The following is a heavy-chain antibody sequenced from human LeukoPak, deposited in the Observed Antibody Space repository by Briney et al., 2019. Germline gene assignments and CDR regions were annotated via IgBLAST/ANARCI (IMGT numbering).Heavy chain of an antibody. V-gene: IGHV3-74*01. CDR1: GFTFSNYK. D-gene: IGHD3-3*02. Sequence: GGSLRLSCAASGFTFSNYKMNWVRQAPGKGLVWVSRINSDGSSTNYADSVKGRFTVSRDNAKNTLFLQMNSLRAEDTAVFYCARDRGSSFFYWGQGTLVTVSS. CDR2: INSDGSST. CDR3: ARDRGSSFFY. J-gene: IGHJ4*02.